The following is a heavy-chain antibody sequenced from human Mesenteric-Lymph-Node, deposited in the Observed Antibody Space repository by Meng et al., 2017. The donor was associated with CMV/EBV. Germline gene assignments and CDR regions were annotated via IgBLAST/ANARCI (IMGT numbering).Heavy chain of an antibody. V-gene: IGHV4-38-2*02. CDR3: ARSPGGSYLYYYYYGMDV. CDR2: NHHSGST. D-gene: IGHD3-16*02. CDR1: GYSISSGYY. Sequence: SETLSLTCTVSGYSISSGYYWGWIRQPPGRGLEWIGSNHHSGSTYHNPSLKSRVTISVDTSKNSLYLQMNSLKVEDTAVYYCARSPGGSYLYYYYYGMDVWGQGTTVTVSS. J-gene: IGHJ6*02.